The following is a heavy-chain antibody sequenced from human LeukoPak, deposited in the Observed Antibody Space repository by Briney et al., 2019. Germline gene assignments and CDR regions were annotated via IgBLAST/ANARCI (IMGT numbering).Heavy chain of an antibody. V-gene: IGHV1-2*02. J-gene: IGHJ4*02. Sequence: ASVKVSCKASGYTFTGYFIHWVRQAPGQGLEWMGWINPKSGGTNYQQKFQDRVTMTRDTSITTAYMELSRLKSDDTAVYYCARRYCSSTSCYYFDYWGQGTLVTVSS. CDR1: GYTFTGYF. CDR2: INPKSGGT. D-gene: IGHD2-2*01. CDR3: ARRYCSSTSCYYFDY.